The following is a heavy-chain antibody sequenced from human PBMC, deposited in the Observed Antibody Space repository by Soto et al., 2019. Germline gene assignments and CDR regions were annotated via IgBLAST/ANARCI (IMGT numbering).Heavy chain of an antibody. J-gene: IGHJ4*02. V-gene: IGHV3-48*01. CDR3: ARDSGYSYGPLDY. CDR2: ISSSSSTI. D-gene: IGHD5-18*01. CDR1: GFTFSRHW. Sequence: GGSLRLSCAASGFTFSRHWMHWVRQVPGKGLEWVSYISSSSSTIYYADSVKGRFTISRDNAKNSLYLQMNSLRAEDTAVYYCARDSGYSYGPLDYWGQGTLVTVSS.